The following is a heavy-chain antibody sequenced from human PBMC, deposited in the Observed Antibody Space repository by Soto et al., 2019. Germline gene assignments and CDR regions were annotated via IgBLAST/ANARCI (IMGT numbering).Heavy chain of an antibody. V-gene: IGHV1-69*01. J-gene: IGHJ6*02. D-gene: IGHD2-2*01. Sequence: QVQLVQSGAEVKKPGSSVKVSCKASGGTFSSYVISWVRQAPGQGLEWMGGVIPIFGTANYAQKFQGRVTITADESTSTAYMELSSLKSEDTAEYYCARDGVPAASNVDYYYGMDVWGQGTTVTVSS. CDR3: ARDGVPAASNVDYYYGMDV. CDR1: GGTFSSYV. CDR2: VIPIFGTA.